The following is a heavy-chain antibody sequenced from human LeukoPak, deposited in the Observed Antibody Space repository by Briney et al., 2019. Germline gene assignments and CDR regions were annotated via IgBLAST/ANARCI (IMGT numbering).Heavy chain of an antibody. CDR2: IYYSGST. J-gene: IGHJ5*02. Sequence: SETLSLTCTVSGGSISGYYWSWIRQPPGKGLEWIGYIYYSGSTNYNPSLKSRVTISVDTSKNQFSLKLSSVTAADTAVYYCARASGAAAGMSRWFDPWGQGTLVTVSS. D-gene: IGHD6-13*01. CDR3: ARASGAAAGMSRWFDP. V-gene: IGHV4-59*08. CDR1: GGSISGYY.